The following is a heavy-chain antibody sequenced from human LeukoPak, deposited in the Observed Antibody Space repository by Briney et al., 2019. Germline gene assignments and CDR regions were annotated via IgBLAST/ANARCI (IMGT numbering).Heavy chain of an antibody. CDR2: ISYDGSNE. Sequence: GGSLRLSCAASGFTFSSYVMHWVRQAPGKGLEWVAIISYDGSNEYYADSVKGRFTISRDNSKNTLYLQMNSLRAEDTAVYYCAKDRSSGWLHAFDYWGQGTLVTVSS. V-gene: IGHV3-30*04. CDR3: AKDRSSGWLHAFDY. CDR1: GFTFSSYV. D-gene: IGHD6-19*01. J-gene: IGHJ4*02.